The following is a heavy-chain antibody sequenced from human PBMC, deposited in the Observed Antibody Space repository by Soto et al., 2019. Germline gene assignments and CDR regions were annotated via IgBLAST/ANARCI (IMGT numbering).Heavy chain of an antibody. D-gene: IGHD3-3*01. Sequence: PGGSLRLSCAASGFTFSSYAMHWVGQAPGKGLEWVAVISYDGSNKYYADSVKGRFTISRDNSKNTLYLQMNSLRAEDTAVYYCAREGYYDFWSGYYIPGMDVWGQGTTATVSS. CDR1: GFTFSSYA. CDR2: ISYDGSNK. J-gene: IGHJ6*02. V-gene: IGHV3-30-3*01. CDR3: AREGYYDFWSGYYIPGMDV.